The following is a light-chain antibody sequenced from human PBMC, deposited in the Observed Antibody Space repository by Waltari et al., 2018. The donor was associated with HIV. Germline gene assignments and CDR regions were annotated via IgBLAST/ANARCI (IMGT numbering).Light chain of an antibody. CDR2: ENN. CDR1: ISNVGENY. Sequence: QSVMTQPPSVSAAPGQKVTISCSGGISNVGENYVSWYQQVPGEAPKLLMYENNKRPSGIPDRFSGSKSGTSVTLDITGLQTGDEADYYCGTWDSSLSAYVFGTGTKVPVL. V-gene: IGLV1-51*02. J-gene: IGLJ1*01. CDR3: GTWDSSLSAYV.